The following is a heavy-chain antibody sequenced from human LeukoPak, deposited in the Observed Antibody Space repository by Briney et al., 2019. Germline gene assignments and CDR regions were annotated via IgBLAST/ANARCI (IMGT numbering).Heavy chain of an antibody. D-gene: IGHD3-3*01. CDR1: GLTFSSYG. J-gene: IGHJ4*02. V-gene: IGHV3-30*18. CDR3: AKGNDYCSGYAAQRRDRIDY. Sequence: GRSLRLSCSASGLTFSSYGMHWVRQAPGKGLEWVAVISYDGMTKYYEESVKGRFTISRDNSKNTLYLQMNNLRAEDTAVYYCAKGNDYCSGYAAQRRDRIDYWGQGTLVTVSS. CDR2: ISYDGMTK.